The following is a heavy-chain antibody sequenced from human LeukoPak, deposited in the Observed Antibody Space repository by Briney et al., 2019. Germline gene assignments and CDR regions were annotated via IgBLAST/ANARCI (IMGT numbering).Heavy chain of an antibody. D-gene: IGHD2-2*01. Sequence: VASVKVSCKASGYTFTSYGISWVRQAPGQGLEWMGWISAYNGNTNYAQKLQGRVTMTTDTSTSTAYMELRSLRSDDTAVYYCARAMGREYQLLWDCYYYYYMDVWGKGTTVTVSS. CDR1: GYTFTSYG. J-gene: IGHJ6*03. V-gene: IGHV1-18*01. CDR2: ISAYNGNT. CDR3: ARAMGREYQLLWDCYYYYYMDV.